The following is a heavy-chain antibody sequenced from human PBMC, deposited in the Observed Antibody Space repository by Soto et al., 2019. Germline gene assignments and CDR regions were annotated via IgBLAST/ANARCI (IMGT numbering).Heavy chain of an antibody. J-gene: IGHJ4*02. Sequence: PGGSLRLSCAASGFTFSSYGMHWVRQAPGKGLEWVAVIPYDGSNKYYADSVKGRFTISRDNSKNTLYLQMNSLRAEDTAVYYCAKDMGINMIVVVITIDYWGQGTLVTVSS. V-gene: IGHV3-30*18. CDR3: AKDMGINMIVVVITIDY. D-gene: IGHD3-22*01. CDR1: GFTFSSYG. CDR2: IPYDGSNK.